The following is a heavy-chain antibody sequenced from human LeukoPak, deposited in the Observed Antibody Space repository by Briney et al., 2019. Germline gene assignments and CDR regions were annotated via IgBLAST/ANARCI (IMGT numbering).Heavy chain of an antibody. V-gene: IGHV3-30*18. J-gene: IGHJ6*02. CDR2: ISYDGSKN. CDR1: GFTFSSYA. D-gene: IGHD3-10*01. Sequence: GGSLRLSCAASGFTFSSYAMNWVRQAPGKGLEWVAIISYDGSKNYYADSVKGRFTISRDNSKNTLYLQMNSLRGEDTAVYYCAKEYGSGSYSYGMDVWGQGTTVTVSS. CDR3: AKEYGSGSYSYGMDV.